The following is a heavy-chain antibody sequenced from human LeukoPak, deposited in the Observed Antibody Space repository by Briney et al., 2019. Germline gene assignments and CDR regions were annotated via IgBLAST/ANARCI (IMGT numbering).Heavy chain of an antibody. D-gene: IGHD6-19*01. CDR3: ARGWAGNY. V-gene: IGHV3-11*04. J-gene: IGHJ4*02. Sequence: GGSLRLSCAASGFTVSNNYMSWVRQAPGEGLEWVSYIGSSGTLMYYADSVKGRFTISRDNAKNSLYLQMNSLRAEDTAVYYCARGWAGNYWGQGTLVTVSS. CDR2: IGSSGTLM. CDR1: GFTVSNNY.